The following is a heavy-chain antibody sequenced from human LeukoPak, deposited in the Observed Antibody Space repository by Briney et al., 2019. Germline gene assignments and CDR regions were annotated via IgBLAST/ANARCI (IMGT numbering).Heavy chain of an antibody. V-gene: IGHV1-24*01. CDR3: ATGDIVPTITSFNY. CDR2: FDPEDGET. J-gene: IGHJ4*02. Sequence: ASVKVSCKASGYTFTSYGISWVRQAPGKGLEWMGSFDPEDGETIYAQKFQGRVTMTEDTSTDTAYMDLRSLRSEDTAIYYCATGDIVPTITSFNYWGQGTLVTVSS. CDR1: GYTFTSYG. D-gene: IGHD5-12*01.